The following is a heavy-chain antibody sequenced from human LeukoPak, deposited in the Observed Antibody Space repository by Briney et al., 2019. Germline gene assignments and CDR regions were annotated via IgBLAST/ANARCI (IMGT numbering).Heavy chain of an antibody. Sequence: ASVKVSCKTSGYSFTDYYMHWVRQAPGQGLEWMGWINPNSGGTSSAQKFQGRVTMTRDTSISTAYMELSRLRSDDTAVYYCAHTVTPPRSWFDPWGQGTLVTVSS. CDR3: AHTVTPPRSWFDP. J-gene: IGHJ5*02. CDR2: INPNSGGT. D-gene: IGHD4-11*01. CDR1: GYSFTDYY. V-gene: IGHV1-2*02.